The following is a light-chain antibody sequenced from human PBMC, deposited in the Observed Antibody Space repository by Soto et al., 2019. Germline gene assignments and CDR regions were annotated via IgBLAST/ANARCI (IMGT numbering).Light chain of an antibody. CDR3: SSYTSXWGV. V-gene: IGLV2-14*01. CDR2: EVR. J-gene: IGLJ1*01. CDR1: SSDVCGYDF. Sequence: QSALAQPASVSGSPVQSITISCTGTSSDVCGYDFVAWYQHHPGKAPKLIIYEVRTRPSGVSDRFSGSKSGNTASLTISGLQAEDEADYYRSSYTSXWGVLGTGTKVXV.